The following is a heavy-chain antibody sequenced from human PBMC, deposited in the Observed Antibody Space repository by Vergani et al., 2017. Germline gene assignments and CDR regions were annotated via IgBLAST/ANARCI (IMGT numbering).Heavy chain of an antibody. J-gene: IGHJ6*03. CDR2: ISYDGSDS. CDR1: GFIFNNHA. D-gene: IGHD3-22*01. CDR3: ARSGFYGGYGTYYMDV. Sequence: QVELVESGGGVVQPGRALRLSCSASGFIFNNHAMHWVRQAPGEGLEWVALISYDGSDSHYGDSVKGRVTIARDNSKNTIYLEMNSLKPEDTAVYFCARSGFYGGYGTYYMDVWGKGTTVTVSS. V-gene: IGHV3-30*04.